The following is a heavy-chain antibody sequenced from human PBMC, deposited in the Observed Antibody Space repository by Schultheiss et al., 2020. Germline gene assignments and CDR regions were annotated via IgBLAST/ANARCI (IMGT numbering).Heavy chain of an antibody. CDR2: IYYSGST. J-gene: IGHJ3*02. CDR3: ARGPILLDAFDI. V-gene: IGHV4-59*12. D-gene: IGHD2/OR15-2a*01. CDR1: GGSFSGYY. Sequence: GSLRLSCAVYGGSFSGYYWSWIRQPPGKGLEWIGYIYYSGSTNYNPSLKSRVTISVDTSKNQFSLKLSSVTAADTAVYYCARGPILLDAFDIWGQGTMVTVSS.